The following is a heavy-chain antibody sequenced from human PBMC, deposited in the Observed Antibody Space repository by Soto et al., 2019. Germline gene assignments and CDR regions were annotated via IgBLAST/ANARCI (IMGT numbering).Heavy chain of an antibody. CDR3: TKDQDKKGFPSYFDP. CDR1: GLTFSDYG. D-gene: IGHD1-26*01. V-gene: IGHV3-23*01. J-gene: IGHJ5*02. Sequence: LRPFSAVSGLTFSDYGMNWVRQAPGKGLEWVSVISSTGDRTNYADSVKGRFTISRDNSKNMLYLEMNTLRAEDTAIYYCTKDQDKKGFPSYFDPWGQGTLVTVSS. CDR2: ISSTGDRT.